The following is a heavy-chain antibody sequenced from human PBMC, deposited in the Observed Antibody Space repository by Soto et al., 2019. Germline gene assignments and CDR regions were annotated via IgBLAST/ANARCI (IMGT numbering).Heavy chain of an antibody. V-gene: IGHV5-51*01. Sequence: PGESLKISCQGSGYSFTSYWIGWVRQMPGKGLEWMGIIYPGDSHTRYSPSFQGQVTFSADKSISTAYLQWSSLKASDTAMYYCARFPPDHNNYRFDYWGQGTLVTVSS. CDR3: ARFPPDHNNYRFDY. CDR1: GYSFTSYW. D-gene: IGHD4-4*01. J-gene: IGHJ4*02. CDR2: IYPGDSHT.